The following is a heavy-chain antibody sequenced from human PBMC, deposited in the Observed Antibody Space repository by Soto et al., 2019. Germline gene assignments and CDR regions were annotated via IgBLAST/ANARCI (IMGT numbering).Heavy chain of an antibody. CDR3: ARKGYIGNFGLDV. Sequence: QVQLVQSGAEVKRPGASVKVSCKASGYTFRNYDVDWVRRAPGHGLEWMGWISISKGKTYYQESLQGRVTMTMDTGTTTAYREVRSLRSDDTAVYYCARKGYIGNFGLDVWGQGTTVTVSS. CDR2: ISISKGKT. V-gene: IGHV1-18*01. J-gene: IGHJ6*02. D-gene: IGHD5-12*01. CDR1: GYTFRNYD.